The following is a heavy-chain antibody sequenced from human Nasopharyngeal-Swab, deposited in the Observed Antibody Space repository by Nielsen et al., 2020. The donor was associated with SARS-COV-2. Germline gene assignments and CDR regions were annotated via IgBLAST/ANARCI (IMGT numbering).Heavy chain of an antibody. D-gene: IGHD6-19*01. J-gene: IGHJ4*02. CDR2: INSDGSRT. Sequence: GESLKISCAASGFTFSDYWIHWVRQVPGRGLVWVSHINSDGSRTSYGDSVKGRFTISRDNNKKTVCLEMNSLRADDTGVYYCARGSSGWPGNWGQGNLVTVSS. CDR1: GFTFSDYW. CDR3: ARGSSGWPGN. V-gene: IGHV3-74*01.